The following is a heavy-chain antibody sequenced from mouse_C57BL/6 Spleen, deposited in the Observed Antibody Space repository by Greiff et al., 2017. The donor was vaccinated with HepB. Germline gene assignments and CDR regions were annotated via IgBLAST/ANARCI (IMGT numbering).Heavy chain of an antibody. V-gene: IGHV1-80*01. CDR3: ARPDSSGYGNFDY. D-gene: IGHD3-2*02. CDR2: IYPGDGDT. J-gene: IGHJ2*01. Sequence: QVQLKQSGAELVKPGASVKISCKASGYAFSSYWMNWVKQRPGKGLEWIGQIYPGDGDTNYNGKFKGKATLTADKSSSTAYMQLSSLTSEDSAVYFCARPDSSGYGNFDYWGQGTTLTVSS. CDR1: GYAFSSYW.